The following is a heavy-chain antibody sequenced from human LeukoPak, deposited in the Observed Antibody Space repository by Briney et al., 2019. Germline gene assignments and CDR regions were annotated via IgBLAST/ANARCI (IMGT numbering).Heavy chain of an antibody. CDR3: ARETRWSDYLAVGMDV. D-gene: IGHD4-17*01. CDR1: GGSVGSGSFY. J-gene: IGHJ6*02. Sequence: SETPSLTCTVSGGSVGSGSFYWSWIRQPPGKGLQWIGYIYYSGSTNYNPSLKSRVTISVDTSKNQFSLKLSSVTAADTAVYYCARETRWSDYLAVGMDVWGQGTTVTVSS. CDR2: IYYSGST. V-gene: IGHV4-61*01.